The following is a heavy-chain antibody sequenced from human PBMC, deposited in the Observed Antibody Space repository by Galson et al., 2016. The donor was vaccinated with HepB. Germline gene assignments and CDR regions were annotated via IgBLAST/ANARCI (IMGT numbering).Heavy chain of an antibody. V-gene: IGHV3-11*01. J-gene: IGHJ5*02. CDR1: GFTFADYY. D-gene: IGHD3-22*01. Sequence: SLRLSCAASGFTFADYYMSCIRQAPGKGPEWISHISVSARTSLYADPVKGRLTVSRDNARNSLYLQMHSLRADDTAVYYCPRDRSGWFDQWGQGTLVTVS. CDR3: PRDRSGWFDQ. CDR2: ISVSARTS.